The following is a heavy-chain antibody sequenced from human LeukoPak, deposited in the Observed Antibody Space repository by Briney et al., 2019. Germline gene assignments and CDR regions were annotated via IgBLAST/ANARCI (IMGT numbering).Heavy chain of an antibody. CDR1: GFTFSSYA. D-gene: IGHD4-17*01. CDR2: ISYDGSNK. CDR3: ARPQGVATTVTSDAFDI. Sequence: GGSLRLSCAASGFTFSSYAMHWVRQAPGKGLEWVAVISYDGSNKYYADSVKGRFTISRDNSKNTLYLQMNSLRAEDTAVYYCARPQGVATTVTSDAFDIWGQGTMVTVSS. V-gene: IGHV3-30-3*01. J-gene: IGHJ3*02.